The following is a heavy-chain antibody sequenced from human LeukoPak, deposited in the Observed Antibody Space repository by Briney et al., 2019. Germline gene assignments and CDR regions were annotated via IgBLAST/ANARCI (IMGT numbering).Heavy chain of an antibody. J-gene: IGHJ4*02. V-gene: IGHV3-49*04. CDR1: GFTFSDYA. Sequence: PGRSLSLSCPASGFTFSDYAMTWVRPAPGKGLEWVGFIRNKANGGTADYAASVKGRFTISRDDSKTIAYLQMNSLKTEDTAVYFCSRAYSTGWLGINDYWGQGTLVTVSS. CDR2: IRNKANGGTA. CDR3: SRAYSTGWLGINDY. D-gene: IGHD6-19*01.